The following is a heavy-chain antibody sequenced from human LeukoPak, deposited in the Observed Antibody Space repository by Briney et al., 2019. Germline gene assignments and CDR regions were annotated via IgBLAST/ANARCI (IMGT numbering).Heavy chain of an antibody. CDR3: AKGPSDRAIDY. J-gene: IGHJ4*02. CDR2: ISANGGST. V-gene: IGHV3-23*01. D-gene: IGHD1-26*01. CDR1: GFTISTYA. Sequence: HTGGSLRLSCAASGFTISTYAMTWVRQAPGKGLEWVSSISANGGSTFCADSVKGRFAISRDPSKNTLYLQMDSLRVDDTAVYYCAKGPSDRAIDYWGQGILVTVSS.